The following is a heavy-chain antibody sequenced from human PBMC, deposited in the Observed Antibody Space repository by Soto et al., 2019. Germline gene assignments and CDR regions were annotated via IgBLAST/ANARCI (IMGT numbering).Heavy chain of an antibody. J-gene: IGHJ4*02. V-gene: IGHV3-23*01. CDR2: ISGSGGST. Sequence: GGSLRLSCAASGFTFSSYAMSWVRQAPGKGLEWVSAISGSGGSTYYADSVKGRFTISRDNSKNTLYLQMNSLRAEDTAVYYCAKDIVVVVAATADYWGQGTLVTVSS. D-gene: IGHD2-15*01. CDR3: AKDIVVVVAATADY. CDR1: GFTFSSYA.